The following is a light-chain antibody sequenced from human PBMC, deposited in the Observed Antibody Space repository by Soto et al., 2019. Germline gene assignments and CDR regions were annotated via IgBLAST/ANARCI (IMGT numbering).Light chain of an antibody. Sequence: DIQLTQSPSSLSASAGDGVTITCRASQSISTYLNWYQQKPGKAPSLLIYAASSLHSVVPSRFRGSGSGTDFTLSISDLQPEDFAIYFCQQSYNTQPTFGGGTKVEIK. CDR2: AAS. CDR3: QQSYNTQPT. CDR1: QSISTY. J-gene: IGKJ4*01. V-gene: IGKV1-39*01.